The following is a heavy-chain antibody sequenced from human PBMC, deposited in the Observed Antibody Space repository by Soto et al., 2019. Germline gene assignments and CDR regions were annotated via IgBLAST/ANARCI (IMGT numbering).Heavy chain of an antibody. D-gene: IGHD1-1*01. CDR3: VRDGTKTLRDWFDP. CDR1: GASISGFY. Sequence: SETLSLTCTVSGASISGFYWSWIPKSAGKGLEWIGRIYATGTTDYNPSLKSRVMMSVDTSKKQFSLKLRSVTAADTAVYYCVRDGTKTLRDWFDPWGQGMSVTVSS. CDR2: IYATGTT. J-gene: IGHJ5*02. V-gene: IGHV4-4*07.